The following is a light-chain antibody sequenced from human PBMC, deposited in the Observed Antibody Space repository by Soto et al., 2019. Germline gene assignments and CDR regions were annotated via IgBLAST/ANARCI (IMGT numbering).Light chain of an antibody. CDR3: MQGVYWPPGRA. CDR1: RSLLYSDGNTY. V-gene: IGKV2-30*01. J-gene: IGKJ1*01. CDR2: MVS. Sequence: DVVMTQSPLSLPVTLGQPASISCRSSRSLLYSDGNTYLNWFQQRPGQPPRRLIYMVSNRDSGVPDRFSGRWAGTDFTLKISRVEAEDVGVYYCMQGVYWPPGRAFGQGTKVEIK.